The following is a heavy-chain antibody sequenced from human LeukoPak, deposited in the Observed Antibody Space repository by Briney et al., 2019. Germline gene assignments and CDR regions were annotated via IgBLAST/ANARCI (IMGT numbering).Heavy chain of an antibody. CDR1: GGTFSSYA. CDR3: ARERGRRSSSSNYYYYMDV. Sequence: SVKVSCKASGGTFSSYAISWVRQAPGQGLEWMGGIIPIFGTANYAQKFQGRVTITADESTSTAYMELSSLRSEDTAVYYCARERGRRSSSSNYYYYMDVWGKGTTVTVSS. J-gene: IGHJ6*03. CDR2: IIPIFGTA. V-gene: IGHV1-69*13. D-gene: IGHD6-6*01.